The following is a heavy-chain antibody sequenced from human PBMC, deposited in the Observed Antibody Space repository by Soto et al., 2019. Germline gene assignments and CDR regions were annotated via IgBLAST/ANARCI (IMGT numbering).Heavy chain of an antibody. CDR1: GYTFTGYY. CDR2: INPNSGGT. V-gene: IGHV1-2*04. D-gene: IGHD3-10*01. CDR3: ARGSLFVVSGSYYNGSWGVPTWFDP. Sequence: ASVKVSCKASGYTFTGYYMHWVRQAPGQGLEWMGWINPNSGGTNYAQKFQGWVTMTRDTSISTAYMELSRLRSDDTAVYYCARGSLFVVSGSYYNGSWGVPTWFDPWGQGTLVTVSS. J-gene: IGHJ5*02.